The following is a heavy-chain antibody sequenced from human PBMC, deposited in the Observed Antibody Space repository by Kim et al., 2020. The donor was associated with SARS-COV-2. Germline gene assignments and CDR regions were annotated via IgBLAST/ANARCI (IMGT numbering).Heavy chain of an antibody. Sequence: SETLSLTCAVYGGSFSGYYWSWIRQPPGKGLEWIGETNHSGSTNYNPSLKSRVTISVDTSKNQFSLKLSSVTAADTAVYYCARGRTVWWLRPFDYWGQGTLVTVSS. CDR1: GGSFSGYY. D-gene: IGHD5-12*01. CDR2: TNHSGST. J-gene: IGHJ4*02. CDR3: ARGRTVWWLRPFDY. V-gene: IGHV4-34*01.